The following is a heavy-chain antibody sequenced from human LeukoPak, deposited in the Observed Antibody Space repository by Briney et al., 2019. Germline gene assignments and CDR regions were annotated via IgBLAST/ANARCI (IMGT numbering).Heavy chain of an antibody. J-gene: IGHJ4*02. D-gene: IGHD2-2*01. CDR1: GFTVSTKY. CDR2: IYSSGTT. V-gene: IGHV3-53*01. CDR3: ARVGGVPAAHFDY. Sequence: PGGSLRLSCAASGFTVSTKYMSWVRQAPGKGLEWVSLIYSSGTTYYADSVKGRITISRDNSKNSLFLQMNSLRAEDTAVYYCARVGGVPAAHFDYWGQGTLVTVSS.